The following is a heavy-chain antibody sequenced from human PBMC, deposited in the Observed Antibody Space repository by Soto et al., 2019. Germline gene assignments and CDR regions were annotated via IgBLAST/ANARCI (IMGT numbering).Heavy chain of an antibody. V-gene: IGHV4-34*01. CDR3: ARGSYYDFWSGHYDYYYYMDV. CDR1: GYSFSGYY. CDR2: INHSGST. J-gene: IGHJ6*03. Sequence: TLSLTCAVYGYSFSGYYWSWIRQPPGKGLEWIGEINHSGSTNYNPYLKSRVTISVDTSKNQFSLKLSSVTAADTAVYYCARGSYYDFWSGHYDYYYYMDVWGKGTTVTVSS. D-gene: IGHD3-3*01.